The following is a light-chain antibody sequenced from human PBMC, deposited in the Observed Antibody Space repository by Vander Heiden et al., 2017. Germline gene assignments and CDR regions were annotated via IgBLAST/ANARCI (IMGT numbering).Light chain of an antibody. CDR1: NIGSKS. V-gene: IGLV3-21*02. CDR2: DDS. CDR3: QVWDSSSDVV. Sequence: SSVLTQPPSASVAPGQTARITCGRNNIGSKSVHWYQQKPGKAPVLVVYDDSDRPSGIPGRFSGSNSGNTATLTISRVEAGDEADYYCQVWDSSSDVVFGGGTKLTVL. J-gene: IGLJ2*01.